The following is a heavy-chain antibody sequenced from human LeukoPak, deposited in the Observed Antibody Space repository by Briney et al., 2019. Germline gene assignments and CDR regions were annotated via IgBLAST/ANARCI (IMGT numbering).Heavy chain of an antibody. Sequence: GGSLRLSCAASGFTFSDYYMSWIRQAPGKGLEWVSYISSSGSTIYYADSVKGRFTISRDNAKNSLYLQMNSLRAEDTAVYYCARVQNREYSSSWYLDYWGQGTLVTVSS. J-gene: IGHJ4*02. CDR2: ISSSGSTI. CDR3: ARVQNREYSSSWYLDY. V-gene: IGHV3-11*01. CDR1: GFTFSDYY. D-gene: IGHD6-13*01.